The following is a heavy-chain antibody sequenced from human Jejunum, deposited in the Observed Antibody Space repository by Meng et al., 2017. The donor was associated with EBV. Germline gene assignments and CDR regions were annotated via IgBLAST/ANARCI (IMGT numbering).Heavy chain of an antibody. J-gene: IGHJ2*01. V-gene: IGHV1-2*06. D-gene: IGHD3-16*01. Sequence: QVQLVPAGSEGKKPGASLKVSCKASAYTFAGYYIHWMRQAPGQGLEWMGRINPNSGGANYAQKFQGRVTMTRDTSISTAYMELSRLRSDDTAVYYCAREGLVGDLRYFDLWGRGTLVTVSS. CDR1: AYTFAGYY. CDR3: AREGLVGDLRYFDL. CDR2: INPNSGGA.